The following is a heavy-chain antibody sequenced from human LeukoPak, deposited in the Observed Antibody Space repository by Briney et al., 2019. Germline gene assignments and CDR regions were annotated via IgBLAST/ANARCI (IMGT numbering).Heavy chain of an antibody. Sequence: GGSLRLSCAASGFTFSSYGMHWVRQAPGMGLEWVAVISYDGSNKYYADSVKGRFTISRDNSKNTLYLQMNSLRAEDTAVYYCASMGYSSSSGYWGQGTLVTVSS. CDR1: GFTFSSYG. CDR2: ISYDGSNK. V-gene: IGHV3-30*03. CDR3: ASMGYSSSSGY. D-gene: IGHD6-6*01. J-gene: IGHJ4*02.